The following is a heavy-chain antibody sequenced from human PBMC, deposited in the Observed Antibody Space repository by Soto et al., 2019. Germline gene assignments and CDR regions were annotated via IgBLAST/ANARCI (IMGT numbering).Heavy chain of an antibody. D-gene: IGHD2-2*01. J-gene: IGHJ4*02. CDR3: ARESSPWNQSCSRTTCALDQ. CDR1: GYTFSDYN. CDR2: IFPQSGAT. V-gene: IGHV1-2*02. Sequence: QVQLVQSGAEVKKPGASVRVSCKSSGYTFSDYNFHWVRQAPGQGLEWLGWIFPQSGATKYTQRLQGRVTMTRDTSISAVYMELSGLRSDDTAAYYCARESSPWNQSCSRTTCALDQWGQGTLVIVSS.